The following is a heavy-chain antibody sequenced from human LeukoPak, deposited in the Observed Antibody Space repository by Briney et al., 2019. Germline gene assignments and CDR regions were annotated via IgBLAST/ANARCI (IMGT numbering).Heavy chain of an antibody. CDR1: GFTFSSYA. CDR3: VKRRIVGASIDY. V-gene: IGHV3-23*01. CDR2: ISGSGGST. D-gene: IGHD1-26*01. J-gene: IGHJ4*02. Sequence: GGSLRLSCAASGFTFSSYAMSWVRQAPGKGLEWVSAISGSGGSTYYADSVKGRFTISRDNSKNTLYLQMNSLRAEDTAIYYCVKRRIVGASIDYWGQGTLVTVSS.